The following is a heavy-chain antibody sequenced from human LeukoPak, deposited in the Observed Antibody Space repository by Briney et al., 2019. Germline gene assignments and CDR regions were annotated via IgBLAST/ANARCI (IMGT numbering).Heavy chain of an antibody. CDR1: GFTFDDYA. D-gene: IGHD1-26*01. J-gene: IGHJ4*02. CDR3: ARGGVFTPMAEFDY. Sequence: GRSLSLSCAASGFTFDDYAMHWVRQAPGKGLEWVSGISWNSGSIGYADSVKGRFTISRDNAKNSLTLQMNSLRAEDTGVYYCARGGVFTPMAEFDYWGQGALVTVSS. V-gene: IGHV3-9*01. CDR2: ISWNSGSI.